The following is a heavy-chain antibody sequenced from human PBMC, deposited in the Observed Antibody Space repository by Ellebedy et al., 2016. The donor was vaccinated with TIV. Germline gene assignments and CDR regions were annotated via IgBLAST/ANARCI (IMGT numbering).Heavy chain of an antibody. J-gene: IGHJ3*02. V-gene: IGHV3-7*01. CDR2: INQGGSER. CDR1: GFSFRSYW. CDR3: ATDGSYGDYLSPAHAFEI. D-gene: IGHD4-17*01. Sequence: GESLKISCGTSGFSFRSYWMSWVRQAPGKGLEWVANINQGGSERHYVDSVKGRFTISRDNAKNLLYLEMNSLRAEDTAIYYCATDGSYGDYLSPAHAFEIWGQGTMVAVSS.